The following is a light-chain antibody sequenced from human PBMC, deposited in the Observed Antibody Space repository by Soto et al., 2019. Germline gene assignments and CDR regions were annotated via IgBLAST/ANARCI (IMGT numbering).Light chain of an antibody. CDR3: QQFGTSRLT. CDR2: GAS. V-gene: IGKV3-20*01. CDR1: QSVSSRS. J-gene: IGKJ4*01. Sequence: EIVLTQSPATLSLSPGERATLSCRASQSVSSRSLAWYQQKPGQAPRLLIYGASNRATGIPDRFSGSGSGTDFTLTISRLEPEDFAMYYCQQFGTSRLTFGGGTKVDIK.